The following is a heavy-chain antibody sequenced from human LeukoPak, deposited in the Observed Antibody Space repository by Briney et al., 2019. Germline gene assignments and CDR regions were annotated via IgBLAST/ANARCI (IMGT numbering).Heavy chain of an antibody. Sequence: ASVKVSCKASGYTFTSYDINWVRQATGQGPEWMGWMNPNSGNTGYAQKFQGRVTMTRNTSISTAYMELSSLRSEDTAVYYCARGVAMVRGVKVGNFDYWGQGTLVTVSS. CDR1: GYTFTSYD. CDR2: MNPNSGNT. D-gene: IGHD3-10*01. V-gene: IGHV1-8*01. CDR3: ARGVAMVRGVKVGNFDY. J-gene: IGHJ4*02.